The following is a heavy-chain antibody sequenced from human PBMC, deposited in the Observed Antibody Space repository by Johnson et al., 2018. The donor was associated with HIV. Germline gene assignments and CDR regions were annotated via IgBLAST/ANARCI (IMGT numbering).Heavy chain of an antibody. CDR1: GLSVSINY. D-gene: IGHD3-16*01. V-gene: IGHV3-53*01. J-gene: IGHJ3*02. CDR2: IHSGGST. Sequence: EVQLVESGGGLIQPGGSLRLSCAVSGLSVSINYITWVRQAPGKGLEWVSVIHSGGSTYYADSVKGRFTISRDNAKNSLYLQMNSLRAEDTAVYYCARGGWGDAFDIWGQGTMVTVSS. CDR3: ARGGWGDAFDI.